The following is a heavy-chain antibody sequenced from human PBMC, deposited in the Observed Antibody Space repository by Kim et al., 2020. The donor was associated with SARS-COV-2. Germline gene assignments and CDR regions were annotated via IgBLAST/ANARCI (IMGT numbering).Heavy chain of an antibody. CDR3: AREVGVRGGAFDI. D-gene: IGHD1-26*01. Sequence: YNPSLQSRVTLSVGTSKNQFSLKLSSVTAADTAVYYCAREVGVRGGAFDIWGQGTMVTVSS. V-gene: IGHV4-59*01. J-gene: IGHJ3*02.